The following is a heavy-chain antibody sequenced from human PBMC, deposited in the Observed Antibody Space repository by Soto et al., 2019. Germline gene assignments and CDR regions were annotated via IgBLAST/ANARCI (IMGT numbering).Heavy chain of an antibody. V-gene: IGHV3-23*01. J-gene: IGHJ4*02. Sequence: GGSLRLSCAASGFTFSSYAMSWVRQAPGKGLEWVSAISGSGGSTYYADSVKGRFTISRDNSKNTLYLQMNSLRAEDTAVYYCDYYDSSGGFDYWGQGTLVTVSS. CDR3: DYYDSSGGFDY. D-gene: IGHD3-22*01. CDR1: GFTFSSYA. CDR2: ISGSGGST.